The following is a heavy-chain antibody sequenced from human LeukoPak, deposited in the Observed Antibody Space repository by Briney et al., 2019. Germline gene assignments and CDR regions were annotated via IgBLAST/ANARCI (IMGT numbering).Heavy chain of an antibody. CDR2: INPNSGGT. CDR1: GYTFTGYY. J-gene: IGHJ4*02. Sequence: ASVKVSCKASGYTFTGYYMRWVRQAPGQGLEWMGWINPNSGGTNYAQKFQGRVTMTRDTSISTAYMELSRLRSDDTAVYYCARSAVAGTLDFDYWGQGTLVTVSS. D-gene: IGHD6-19*01. V-gene: IGHV1-2*02. CDR3: ARSAVAGTLDFDY.